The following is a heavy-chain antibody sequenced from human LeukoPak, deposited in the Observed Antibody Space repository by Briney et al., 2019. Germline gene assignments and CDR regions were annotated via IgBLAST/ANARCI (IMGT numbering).Heavy chain of an antibody. Sequence: GGSLRLSCAVSGFTSSNYWMHWVRQAPGKGLVWVSRINSDGSSTTSADSVKGRFTISRDNAKNTLYLQMNSLGAEDTAVYYCAKGGATVIDYWGQGTLVTVSS. CDR3: AKGGATVIDY. V-gene: IGHV3-74*01. CDR1: GFTSSNYW. J-gene: IGHJ4*02. CDR2: INSDGSST. D-gene: IGHD4-17*01.